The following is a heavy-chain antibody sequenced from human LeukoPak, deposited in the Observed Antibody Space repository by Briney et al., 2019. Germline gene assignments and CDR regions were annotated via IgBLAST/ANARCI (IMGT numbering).Heavy chain of an antibody. CDR2: ISAYNGNT. CDR1: GYTFTSYG. J-gene: IGHJ3*02. CDR3: ARESGWLGAFDI. Sequence: GASVKVSCKASGYTFTSYGISWWRRAPEQGLGGLGWISAYNGNTNYAQKLQGRVTMTTDTSTSTAYMELRSLRSDDTAVYYCARESGWLGAFDIWGQGTMVTVSS. D-gene: IGHD5-12*01. V-gene: IGHV1-18*01.